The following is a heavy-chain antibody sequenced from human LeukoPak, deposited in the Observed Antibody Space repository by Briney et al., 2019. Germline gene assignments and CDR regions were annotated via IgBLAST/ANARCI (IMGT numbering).Heavy chain of an antibody. Sequence: ASVKVSCKASGYTFTSYAMNWVRQAPGQGLEWMGWINTNTGNPTYAQGFTGRFVFSLDTSVSTAYLQISSLKAEDTAVYYCARDQDILTGYWQSGPYYFDYWGQGTLVTVSS. D-gene: IGHD3-9*01. J-gene: IGHJ4*02. V-gene: IGHV7-4-1*02. CDR3: ARDQDILTGYWQSGPYYFDY. CDR2: INTNTGNP. CDR1: GYTFTSYA.